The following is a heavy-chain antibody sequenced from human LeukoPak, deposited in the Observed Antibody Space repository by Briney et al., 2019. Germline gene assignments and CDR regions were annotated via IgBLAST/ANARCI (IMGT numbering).Heavy chain of an antibody. Sequence: GGSLRLSCAASGFTFSSYAMSLVRQAPGKGLEWVSAISGSGGSTYCADSVKGRFTIYRENSKTTLYLQMNSLRAEDTAVYYCAKAPDIVATGGRDYWGQGTLVTVSS. V-gene: IGHV3-23*01. CDR3: AKAPDIVATGGRDY. J-gene: IGHJ4*02. CDR1: GFTFSSYA. CDR2: ISGSGGST. D-gene: IGHD5-12*01.